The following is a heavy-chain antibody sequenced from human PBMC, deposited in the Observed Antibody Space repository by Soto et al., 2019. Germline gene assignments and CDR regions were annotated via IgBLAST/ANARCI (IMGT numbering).Heavy chain of an antibody. CDR2: INYSGST. J-gene: IGHJ6*02. Sequence: SETLSLTCAVSGGSFSGYYWGWVRQPPGKGLEWVGEINYSGSTNYNTSLKRRVTISVDTSKNQVSLKVTSVTAAATAMYYCARRYYFIALEVWGQGTTVTVSS. CDR3: ARRYYFIALEV. D-gene: IGHD3-10*01. CDR1: GGSFSGYY. V-gene: IGHV4-34*01.